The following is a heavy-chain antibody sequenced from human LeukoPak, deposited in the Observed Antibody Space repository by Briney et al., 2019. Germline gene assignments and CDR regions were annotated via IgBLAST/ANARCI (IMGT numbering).Heavy chain of an antibody. CDR3: ARGDYYDKPFDP. J-gene: IGHJ5*02. V-gene: IGHV4-31*03. D-gene: IGHD3-22*01. CDR2: IYYSGST. Sequence: SETLSLTCTVSGGSISSGGYYWSWIRQHPGKGLEWIGYIYYSGSTYYNPSLKSRVTISVDTSKNQFSLKLSSVTAADTAVYYCARGDYYDKPFDPWGQGTLVTVSS. CDR1: GGSISSGGYY.